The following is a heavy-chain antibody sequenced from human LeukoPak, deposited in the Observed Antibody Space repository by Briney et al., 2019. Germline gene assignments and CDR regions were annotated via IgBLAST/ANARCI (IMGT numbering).Heavy chain of an antibody. V-gene: IGHV4-4*02. Sequence: PSETLSLTCAVSGDSITSSNWWSWVRQPPGKGLEWIGEIHPSGTTRYNTSLKSRVTMSVDNSKNQLFLKLTSVTAADTAVYHCVRGDNYRFDYWGQGTLVTVSS. CDR2: IHPSGTT. D-gene: IGHD5-24*01. CDR1: GDSITSSNW. CDR3: VRGDNYRFDY. J-gene: IGHJ4*02.